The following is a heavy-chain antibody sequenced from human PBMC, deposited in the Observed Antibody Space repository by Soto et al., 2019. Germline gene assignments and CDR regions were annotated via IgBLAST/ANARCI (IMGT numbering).Heavy chain of an antibody. V-gene: IGHV3-23*01. Sequence: GWSLRLCCAACGVSFWNYAMNGVRQAPGKGLEWVSVISGSGGSASYADSVQGRFTISRDNSNNTLYPQMNSLRAEDTAIYSCVREGSGWYSRGSFDFWGRGAMVTVPS. CDR3: VREGSGWYSRGSFDF. CDR1: GVSFWNYA. CDR2: ISGSGGSA. D-gene: IGHD6-19*01. J-gene: IGHJ3*01.